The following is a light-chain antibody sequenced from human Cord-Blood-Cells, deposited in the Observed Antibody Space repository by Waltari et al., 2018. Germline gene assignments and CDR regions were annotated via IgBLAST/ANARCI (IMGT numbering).Light chain of an antibody. V-gene: IGKV1-39*01. J-gene: IGKJ3*01. CDR2: AAS. CDR3: QQSYSTRLFT. Sequence: DIQMTQSPSSLSASVGDRVTITCRASQSISSYLNWYQQKPGKAPKLLIYAASSLKSGVPSRFSGSGSGTDFTLTISSLQPEDFATYYCQQSYSTRLFTFGPGTKVDIK. CDR1: QSISSY.